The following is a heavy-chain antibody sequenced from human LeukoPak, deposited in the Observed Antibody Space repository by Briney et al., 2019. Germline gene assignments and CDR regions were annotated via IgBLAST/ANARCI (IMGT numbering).Heavy chain of an antibody. D-gene: IGHD3-10*01. V-gene: IGHV3-74*01. Sequence: GGSLRLSCAASGFTFSSYWMHWVRQAPGKGLVWVSRIKSDGSSTSYADSVKGRFTISRDNAKNTLYLQMNSLRAEDTAVYYCAKSNGYGLIDIWGQGTMVTVSS. CDR2: IKSDGSST. CDR1: GFTFSSYW. J-gene: IGHJ3*02. CDR3: AKSNGYGLIDI.